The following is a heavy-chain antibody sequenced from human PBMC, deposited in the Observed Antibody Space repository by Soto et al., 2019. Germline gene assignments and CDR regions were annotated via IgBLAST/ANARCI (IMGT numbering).Heavy chain of an antibody. Sequence: PSETLSLTCTVSGGSISSSSYYWGWIRQPPGKGLEWIGSIYYSGSTYYNPSLKSRVTISVDTSKNQFSLKLSSVTAADTAVCYCARHFEQQLVKVWEIDYYYGMDVWGQGTTVTVSS. CDR1: GGSISSSSYY. CDR3: ARHFEQQLVKVWEIDYYYGMDV. J-gene: IGHJ6*02. V-gene: IGHV4-39*01. CDR2: IYYSGST. D-gene: IGHD6-13*01.